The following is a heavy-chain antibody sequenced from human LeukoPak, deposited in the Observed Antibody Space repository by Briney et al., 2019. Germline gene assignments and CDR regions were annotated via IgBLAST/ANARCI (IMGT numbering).Heavy chain of an antibody. Sequence: GGSLRLSCADSGFTFSKAWMNWVRQAPGKGLEWVSYISSSGSTIYYADSVKGRFTISRDNAKNSLYLQMNSLRAEDAAVYYCAELGITMIGGVWGKGTTVAISS. CDR2: ISSSGSTI. D-gene: IGHD3-10*02. CDR3: AELGITMIGGV. J-gene: IGHJ6*04. CDR1: GFTFSKAW. V-gene: IGHV3-48*03.